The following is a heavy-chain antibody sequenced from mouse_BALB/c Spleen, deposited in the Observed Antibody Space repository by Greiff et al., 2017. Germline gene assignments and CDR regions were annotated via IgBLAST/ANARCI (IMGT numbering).Heavy chain of an antibody. CDR2: IDPSDSET. Sequence: QVQLQQSGPQLVRPGASVKISCKASGYSFTSYWMHWVKQRPGQGLEWIGMIDPSDSETRLNQKFKDKATLTADKSSSTAYMQLSSLTSEDSAVYYCARSAGIYFDYWGQGTTLTVSS. J-gene: IGHJ2*01. CDR3: ARSAGIYFDY. V-gene: IGHV1S127*01. CDR1: GYSFTSYW. D-gene: IGHD4-1*01.